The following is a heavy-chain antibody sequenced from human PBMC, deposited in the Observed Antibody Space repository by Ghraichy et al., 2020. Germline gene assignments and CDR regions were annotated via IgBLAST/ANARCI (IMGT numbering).Heavy chain of an antibody. V-gene: IGHV4-34*01. CDR3: ARGKTYCSSTSCYKRDSNFDY. D-gene: IGHD2-2*02. CDR1: GGSFSGYY. Sequence: GSLRLSCAVYGGSFSGYYWSWIRQPPGKGLEWIGEINHSGSTNYNPSLKSRVTISVDTSKNQFSLKLSSVTAADTAVYYCARGKTYCSSTSCYKRDSNFDYWGQGTLVTVSS. J-gene: IGHJ4*02. CDR2: INHSGST.